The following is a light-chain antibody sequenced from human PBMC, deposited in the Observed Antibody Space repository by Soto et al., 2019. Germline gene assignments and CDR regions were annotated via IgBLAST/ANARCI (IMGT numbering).Light chain of an antibody. Sequence: QSALTQPRSVSGSPGQSVTISYTGTSSDVGSYNYVSWYQQHPGKAPKLMIYDVNKRPSGVPDRFSGSKSGNTASLTISGLQAEDEADYYCCSYAGSYTLYVFGTGTKVTVL. CDR2: DVN. CDR3: CSYAGSYTLYV. CDR1: SSDVGSYNY. J-gene: IGLJ1*01. V-gene: IGLV2-11*01.